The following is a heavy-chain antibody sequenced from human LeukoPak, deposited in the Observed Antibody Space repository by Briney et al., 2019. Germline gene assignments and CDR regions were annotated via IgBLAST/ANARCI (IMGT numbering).Heavy chain of an antibody. CDR1: GFTFSTYA. Sequence: PGGSLRLSCAASGFTFSTYAMSWVRQAPGKGLGWVSALSGSFGRTYYADSVKGRFTISGDNSKNTLYLQMNSLRAEDTALYYCAKDRGSVAVAGIDYWGQGTLVTVSS. CDR3: AKDRGSVAVAGIDY. V-gene: IGHV3-23*01. D-gene: IGHD6-19*01. J-gene: IGHJ4*02. CDR2: LSGSFGRT.